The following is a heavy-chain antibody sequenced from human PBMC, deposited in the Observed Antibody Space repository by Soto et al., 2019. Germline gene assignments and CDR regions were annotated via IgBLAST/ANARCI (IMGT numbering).Heavy chain of an antibody. J-gene: IGHJ3*02. D-gene: IGHD1-26*01. CDR3: ARGTYSGSADI. V-gene: IGHV3-21*01. CDR2: ISSSSSYI. Sequence: GGYLRLSCAAYGFTFSRDNLNWVRQAPRTGLEWVSSISSSSSYIYYADSVKGRFTISRDNAKNSLYLQMNSLRAEDTAVYYCARGTYSGSADIWGQGTMVTVSS. CDR1: GFTFSRDN.